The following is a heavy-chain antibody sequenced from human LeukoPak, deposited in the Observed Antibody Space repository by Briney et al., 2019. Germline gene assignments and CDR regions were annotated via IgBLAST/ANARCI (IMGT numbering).Heavy chain of an antibody. CDR1: GVSISSSSYY. V-gene: IGHV4-39*07. CDR3: ARERRWPLTTRYNWFDP. J-gene: IGHJ5*02. Sequence: SETLSLTCTVSGVSISSSSYYWGWIRQPPGKGLEWIGSIYYSGSTYYNPSLKSRVTISVDTSKNQFSLKLSSVTAADTAVYYCARERRWPLTTRYNWFDPWGQGTPVTVSS. D-gene: IGHD4/OR15-4a*01. CDR2: IYYSGST.